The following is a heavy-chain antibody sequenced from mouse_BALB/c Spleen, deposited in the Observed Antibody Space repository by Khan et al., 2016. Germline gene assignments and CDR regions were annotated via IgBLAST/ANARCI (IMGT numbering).Heavy chain of an antibody. CDR1: GYTFSSYW. J-gene: IGHJ3*01. V-gene: IGHV1-9*01. CDR3: ARGAY. Sequence: QVQLKQSGAELMKPGASVKMSCKASGYTFSSYWIEWVKQRPGHGLEWIGEILPGSGTTNYNENFTVKATFTADTSSNKAYMQLSTLTSEDSGVYYYARGAYWGQGTLVTVSA. CDR2: ILPGSGTT.